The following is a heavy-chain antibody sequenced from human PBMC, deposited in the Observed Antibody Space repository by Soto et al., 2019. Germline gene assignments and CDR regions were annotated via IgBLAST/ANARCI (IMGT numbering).Heavy chain of an antibody. CDR1: GFTFSSYA. Sequence: GESLKISCAASGFTFSSYAMSWVRQAPGKGLEWVSAISGSGGSTYYADSVKGRFTISRDNSKNTLYLQMNSLRAEDTAVYYCARGYCSGGSCYRNYYYYYGMDVWGQGTTVTVSS. CDR3: ARGYCSGGSCYRNYYYYYGMDV. D-gene: IGHD2-15*01. CDR2: ISGSGGST. J-gene: IGHJ6*02. V-gene: IGHV3-23*01.